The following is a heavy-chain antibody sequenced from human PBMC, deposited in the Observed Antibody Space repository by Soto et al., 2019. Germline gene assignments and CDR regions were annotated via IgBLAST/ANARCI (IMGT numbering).Heavy chain of an antibody. D-gene: IGHD1-26*01. CDR2: IIPIFGTA. Sequence: SVKVSCKASGGTFSSYAISWVRQAPGQGLEWMGGIIPIFGTANYAQKFQGRVTITADKSTSTAYMELSSLRSEDTAVYYCARGWEYHDAFDIWGQGTMVTVSS. J-gene: IGHJ3*02. V-gene: IGHV1-69*06. CDR1: GGTFSSYA. CDR3: ARGWEYHDAFDI.